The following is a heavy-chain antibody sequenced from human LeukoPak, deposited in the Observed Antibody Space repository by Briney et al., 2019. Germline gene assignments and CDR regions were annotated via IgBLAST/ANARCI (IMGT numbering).Heavy chain of an antibody. J-gene: IGHJ6*02. Sequence: SETLSLTCTVSGGSISSSSYYWGWIRQPPGKGLEWIASIYSSGTYYNPSLKSRVTISVDTSKNQFSLKLSSVTAADTAAYYCARHFDLYYGMDVWGQGTTVTVSS. D-gene: IGHD3-9*01. V-gene: IGHV4-39*01. CDR3: ARHFDLYYGMDV. CDR1: GGSISSSSYY. CDR2: IYSSGT.